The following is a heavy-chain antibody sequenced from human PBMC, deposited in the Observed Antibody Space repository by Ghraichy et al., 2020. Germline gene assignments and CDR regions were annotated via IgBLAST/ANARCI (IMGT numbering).Heavy chain of an antibody. J-gene: IGHJ5*02. Sequence: SETLSLTCTVSGGSISSSSYYWGWIRQPPGKGLEWIGSIYYSGSTYYNPSLKSRVTISVDTSKNQFSMKLRSVTAADTAVYYCARLITTELTKYYDFWAPITRFDPWGQGTLVTVSP. CDR3: ARLITTELTKYYDFWAPITRFDP. D-gene: IGHD3-3*01. CDR2: IYYSGST. CDR1: GGSISSSSYY. V-gene: IGHV4-39*01.